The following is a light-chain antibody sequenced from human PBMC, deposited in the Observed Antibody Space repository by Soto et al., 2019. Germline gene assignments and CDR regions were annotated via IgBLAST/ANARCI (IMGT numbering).Light chain of an antibody. V-gene: IGLV3-21*02. CDR1: NIGGKS. CDR2: DDS. Sequence: SYYLTQPPSVSVAPGQTARIACWGNNIGGKSVHWYQQKPGQAPVLVVYDDSDRPSGIPDRFSGSNSGDTATLTIRRVEAGDEADYYCHVWDSSSDHYVFGTGTKVTVL. CDR3: HVWDSSSDHYV. J-gene: IGLJ1*01.